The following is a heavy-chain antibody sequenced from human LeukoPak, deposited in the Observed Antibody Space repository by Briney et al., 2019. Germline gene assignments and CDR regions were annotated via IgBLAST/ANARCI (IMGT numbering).Heavy chain of an antibody. CDR3: ARGLGYSGSWYFDY. CDR1: GYRFTSYW. D-gene: IGHD6-13*01. Sequence: GESLKISCKGSGYRFTSYWIAWVRQMPGKGLESMGIIYPGDSDTRYSPSFQGQVTISADKSISTAYLQLSSLKASDTAMYYCARGLGYSGSWYFDYWGQGTLVTVSS. CDR2: IYPGDSDT. J-gene: IGHJ4*02. V-gene: IGHV5-51*01.